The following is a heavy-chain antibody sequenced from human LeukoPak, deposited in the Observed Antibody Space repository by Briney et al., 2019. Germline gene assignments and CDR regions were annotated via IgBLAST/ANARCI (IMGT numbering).Heavy chain of an antibody. Sequence: GGSLRLSCAASGFTFDDYAMHWVRQAPGKGLEWVSGISWNSGSIGYADSVKGRFTISRDNAKNSLYLQMNSLRAEDTALYYCAKDRGYSSSYYYGMDVWGQGTTVTVSS. CDR2: ISWNSGSI. CDR1: GFTFDDYA. J-gene: IGHJ6*02. V-gene: IGHV3-9*01. D-gene: IGHD6-13*01. CDR3: AKDRGYSSSYYYGMDV.